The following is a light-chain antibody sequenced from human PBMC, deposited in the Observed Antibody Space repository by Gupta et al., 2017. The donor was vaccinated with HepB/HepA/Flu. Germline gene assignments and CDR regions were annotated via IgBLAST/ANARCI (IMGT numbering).Light chain of an antibody. CDR3: LQYNDWYT. V-gene: IGKV3-15*01. CDR1: QSINNY. CDR2: GAS. Sequence: IVVTPAPVPLSVSPGERATLSCRASQSINNYLAWYQQKPGQAPRLLIYGASTTSTRFPARFSGSGSGTEFTLTISSLQSEDFAVYYCLQYNDWYTFGQGTKLEIK. J-gene: IGKJ2*01.